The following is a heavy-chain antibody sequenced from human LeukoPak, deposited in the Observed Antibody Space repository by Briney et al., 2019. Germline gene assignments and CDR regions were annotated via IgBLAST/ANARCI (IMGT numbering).Heavy chain of an antibody. CDR1: GGSISSGGYS. CDR2: AYYSGST. V-gene: IGHV4-61*08. CDR3: ARTTGFYFGVDV. D-gene: IGHD1-14*01. Sequence: PSQTLSLTCAVSGGSISSGGYSWSWIRQPPGKGLEWIGYAYYSGSTNYNPSLKSRVTISVDRSKNQFSLKLSSVTAADTAIYYCARTTGFYFGVDVWGQGTTVTVSS. J-gene: IGHJ6*02.